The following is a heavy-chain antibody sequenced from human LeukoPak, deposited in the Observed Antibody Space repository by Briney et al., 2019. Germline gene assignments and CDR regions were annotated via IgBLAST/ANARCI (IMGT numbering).Heavy chain of an antibody. V-gene: IGHV1-2*02. D-gene: IGHD6-6*01. Sequence: GASVKVSCKASGYTFTGYYMHWVRQAPGQGLEWMGWINPNSGGTNYAQKFQGRVTMTRDTSISTACMELSRLRSDDTAVYYCARDLIAARPGWFDPWGQGTLVTVS. J-gene: IGHJ5*02. CDR3: ARDLIAARPGWFDP. CDR1: GYTFTGYY. CDR2: INPNSGGT.